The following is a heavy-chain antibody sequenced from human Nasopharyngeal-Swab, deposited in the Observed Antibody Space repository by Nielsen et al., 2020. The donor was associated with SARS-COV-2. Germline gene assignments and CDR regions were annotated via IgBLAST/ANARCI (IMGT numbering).Heavy chain of an antibody. J-gene: IGHJ4*02. CDR3: ARGDYYDSTFDY. D-gene: IGHD3-22*01. CDR2: IYYSGST. Sequence: SETLSLTCTVSGGSISSVGYYWSWIRQHPGKGLEWIGYIYYSGSTNYNPSLKSRVTISVDTSKNQFSLKLSSVTAADTAVYYCARGDYYDSTFDYWGQGTLVTVSS. V-gene: IGHV4-61*08. CDR1: GGSISSVGYY.